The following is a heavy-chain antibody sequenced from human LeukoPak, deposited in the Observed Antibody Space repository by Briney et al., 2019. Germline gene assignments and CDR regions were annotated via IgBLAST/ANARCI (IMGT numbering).Heavy chain of an antibody. D-gene: IGHD3-22*01. CDR3: AKDYYDSSGYRGDWFDP. CDR1: GFTFSSYS. V-gene: IGHV3-21*01. CDR2: ISSSSSYI. J-gene: IGHJ5*02. Sequence: GGSLRLSCAASGFTFSSYSMNWVRQAPGKGLEWVSSISSSSSYIYYADSVKGRFTISRDNSKNTLYLQMNSLRAEDTAVYYCAKDYYDSSGYRGDWFDPWGQGTLVTVSS.